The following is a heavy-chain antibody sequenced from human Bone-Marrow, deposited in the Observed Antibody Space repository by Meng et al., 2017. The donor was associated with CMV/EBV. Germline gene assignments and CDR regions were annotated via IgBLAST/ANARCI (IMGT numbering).Heavy chain of an antibody. CDR2: INWYGDRT. J-gene: IGHJ6*02. V-gene: IGHV3-43D*03. Sequence: GESLKISCAASGFTFDDYAMHWVRQGPGKGLEWVSLINWYGDRTYYADSVKGRFTISRDNSKNSLYLQMNSLRGEDTAFYYCARGGATFYYHYGMDVWGQGTTVTVSS. D-gene: IGHD1-26*01. CDR3: ARGGATFYYHYGMDV. CDR1: GFTFDDYA.